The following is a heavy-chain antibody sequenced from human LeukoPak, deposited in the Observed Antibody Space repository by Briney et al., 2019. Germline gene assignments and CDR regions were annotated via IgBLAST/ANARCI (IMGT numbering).Heavy chain of an antibody. J-gene: IGHJ4*02. CDR1: GYTFTGYY. V-gene: IGHV1-2*02. CDR3: AANPIHYCSSTSCPPGDY. D-gene: IGHD2-2*01. CDR2: INPNSGGT. Sequence: GASVKVSCKASGYTFTGYYMHWVRQAPGQGLEWMGWINPNSGGTNYAQKFQERVTITRDMSTSTAYMELSSLRSEDTAVYYCAANPIHYCSSTSCPPGDYWGQGTLVTVSS.